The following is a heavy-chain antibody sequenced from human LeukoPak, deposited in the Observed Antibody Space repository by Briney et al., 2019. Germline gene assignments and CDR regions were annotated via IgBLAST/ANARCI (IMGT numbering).Heavy chain of an antibody. Sequence: GGSLRLSCAASGFTFSSYSMNWVRQAPGKGLEWVSSIDFTSRYIYNADSVKGRFTTSRDNAKNSLDLQMNSLRAEDTAVYYCASHKGGARCSSTSCHYYYGMDVWGQGTTVTVSS. CDR3: ASHKGGARCSSTSCHYYYGMDV. J-gene: IGHJ6*02. CDR2: IDFTSRYI. CDR1: GFTFSSYS. V-gene: IGHV3-21*01. D-gene: IGHD2-2*01.